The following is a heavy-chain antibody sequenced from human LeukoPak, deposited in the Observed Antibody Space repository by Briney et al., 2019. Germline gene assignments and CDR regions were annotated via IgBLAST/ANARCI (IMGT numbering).Heavy chain of an antibody. J-gene: IGHJ4*02. CDR2: ISSGSSTI. V-gene: IGHV3-48*04. CDR3: ARDLDYDSSGYYTLGY. Sequence: GGSLRLSCAASGFTFSSYAMSWVRQAPGKGLEWVSYISSGSSTIYYADSVKGRFTISRDNAKNSLYLQMNSLRAEDTAVYYCARDLDYDSSGYYTLGYWGQGTLVTVSS. CDR1: GFTFSSYA. D-gene: IGHD3-22*01.